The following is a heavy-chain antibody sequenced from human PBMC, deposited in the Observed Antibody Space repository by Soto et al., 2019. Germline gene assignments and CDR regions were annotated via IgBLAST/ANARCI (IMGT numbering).Heavy chain of an antibody. V-gene: IGHV1-46*03. CDR1: GYTFTNYY. Sequence: ASVKVSCKASGYTFTNYYIHWVRQAPGQGLEWMGIIDPSGGSPTNAQKFQGRVSMTRDTSASTVYMQLGSLRSDDTAVYFCTRDTPGARWYFDYWGQGTLVTVSS. CDR3: TRDTPGARWYFDY. D-gene: IGHD6-13*01. CDR2: IDPSGGSP. J-gene: IGHJ4*02.